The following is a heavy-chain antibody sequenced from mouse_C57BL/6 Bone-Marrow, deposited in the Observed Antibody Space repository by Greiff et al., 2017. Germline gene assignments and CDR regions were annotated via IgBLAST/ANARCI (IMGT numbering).Heavy chain of an antibody. Sequence: EVQLQESGPELVKPGASVKISCKASGYSFTGYYMNWVKQSPEKSLEWIGEINPSTGGTTYNQKFKAKATLTVDKSSSTAYMQLKSLTSEDSAVYYCARRLYYSNYYYYAMDYWGQGTSVTVSS. J-gene: IGHJ4*01. CDR3: ARRLYYSNYYYYAMDY. CDR1: GYSFTGYY. V-gene: IGHV1-42*01. D-gene: IGHD2-5*01. CDR2: INPSTGGT.